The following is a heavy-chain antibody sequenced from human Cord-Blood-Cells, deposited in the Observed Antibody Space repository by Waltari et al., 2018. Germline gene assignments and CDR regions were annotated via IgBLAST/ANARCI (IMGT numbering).Heavy chain of an antibody. D-gene: IGHD6-13*01. CDR2: INPNSGGT. Sequence: QVQLVQSGAEVKKPGASVKVSCKASGYTFTGYYMHWVRLAPGQGLEWMGWINPNSGGTNYAQKFQGWVTMTRDTSISTAYMELSRLRSDDTAVYYCARDRGSSWYYYGMDVWGQGTTVTVSS. V-gene: IGHV1-2*04. CDR3: ARDRGSSWYYYGMDV. J-gene: IGHJ6*02. CDR1: GYTFTGYY.